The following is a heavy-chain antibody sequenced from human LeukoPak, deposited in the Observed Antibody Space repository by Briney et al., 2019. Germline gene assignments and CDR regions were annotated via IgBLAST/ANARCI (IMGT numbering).Heavy chain of an antibody. Sequence: GGSLRLSCAASGFSFSDYYISWIRQAPGKGLEWVSFISGSGSTTYADSVKGRFTISRDNAKNSLYLEMNSLRSEDTAVYYCAFPVREPDYWGQGALVTVSS. CDR1: GFSFSDYY. V-gene: IGHV3-11*04. CDR2: ISGSGSTT. J-gene: IGHJ4*02. CDR3: AFPVREPDY. D-gene: IGHD3-10*01.